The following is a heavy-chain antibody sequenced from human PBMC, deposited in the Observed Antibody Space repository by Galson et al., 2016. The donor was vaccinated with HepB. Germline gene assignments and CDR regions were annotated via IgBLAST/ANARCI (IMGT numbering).Heavy chain of an antibody. CDR1: GYSFTTYW. Sequence: QSGAEVTKPGESLKISCTGSGYSFTTYWIGWVRQMPGKGLEWMGMIYPGDSDTRYSPSFQGQVTISADQSIHTAYLQWSSLKASDTAMYYCARTVSIAAAGGADYWGQGTLVTVAS. CDR3: ARTVSIAAAGGADY. D-gene: IGHD6-13*01. V-gene: IGHV5-51*01. CDR2: IYPGDSDT. J-gene: IGHJ4*02.